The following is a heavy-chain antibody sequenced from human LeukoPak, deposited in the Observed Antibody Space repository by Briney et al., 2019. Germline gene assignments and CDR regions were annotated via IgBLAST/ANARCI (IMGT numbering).Heavy chain of an antibody. V-gene: IGHV3-21*01. J-gene: IGHJ4*02. CDR1: GFTFSSYS. CDR2: ISSGSSYI. CDR3: ARAEARGAMLPGY. D-gene: IGHD3-10*01. Sequence: PGGSLRLSCAASGFTFSSYSMNWVRQAPGKGLEWVSSISSGSSYIYYADSVKGRFTISRDNAKNSLYLQMNSLRAEDTAVYYCARAEARGAMLPGYWGQGTLVTVSS.